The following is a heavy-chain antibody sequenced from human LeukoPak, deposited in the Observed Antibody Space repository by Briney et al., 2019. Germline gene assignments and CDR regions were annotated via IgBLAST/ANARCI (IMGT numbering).Heavy chain of an antibody. J-gene: IGHJ3*02. Sequence: PGGSLRLSCVASGFTFSFYWMAWVRQAPGKGLEWVANIKQDGSEKYYVDSARGRFTISRDNAKNSLYLQMNSLRAEDTAVYYCARGDSTGAFDIWGQGTMVTVSS. D-gene: IGHD1-14*01. CDR1: GFTFSFYW. CDR2: IKQDGSEK. CDR3: ARGDSTGAFDI. V-gene: IGHV3-7*02.